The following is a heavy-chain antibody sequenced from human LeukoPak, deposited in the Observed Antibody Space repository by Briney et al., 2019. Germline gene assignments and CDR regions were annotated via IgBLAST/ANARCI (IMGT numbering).Heavy chain of an antibody. CDR1: GGSLSSSSYY. CDR2: IYYSGST. J-gene: IGHJ6*02. V-gene: IGHV4-39*07. D-gene: IGHD6-13*01. CDR3: AQLDYYYGMDV. Sequence: PPETLSLTCTVSGGSLSSSSYYWGWIRQPPGKGLEWIGRIYYSGSTYYNPSLKSRVTISVDTSKNQFSLKLSSVTAADTAVYYCAQLDYYYGMDVWGQGTTVTVSS.